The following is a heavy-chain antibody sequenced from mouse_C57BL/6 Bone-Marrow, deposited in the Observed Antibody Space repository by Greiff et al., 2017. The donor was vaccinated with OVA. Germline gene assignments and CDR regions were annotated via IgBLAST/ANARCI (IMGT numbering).Heavy chain of an antibody. CDR2: IWGDGST. V-gene: IGHV2-3*01. CDR1: GFSLTSYG. CDR3: ANLYGYYAMDY. Sequence: QVQLKESGPGLVAPSQSLSIPCTVSGFSLTSYGVSWFRQPPGQGLEWRGVIWGDGSTNYHSALISRLSIRKDNSKSQVVLKLNSLQTDDTATYYCANLYGYYAMDYWGQGTSVTVSS. J-gene: IGHJ4*01. D-gene: IGHD1-1*02.